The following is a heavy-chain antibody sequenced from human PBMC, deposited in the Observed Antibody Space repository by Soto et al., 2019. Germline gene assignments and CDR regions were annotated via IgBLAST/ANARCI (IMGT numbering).Heavy chain of an antibody. CDR2: INPNSGDT. Sequence: ASVKVSCKASGYTFTGYYMHWVRQVPGQGLEWMGWINPNSGDTKYVQEFQGRVTMTRDTSISTAYMELSRLRSDDTAVYYCASFLCSSSCYLFYGMDVWGQGTTVTVSS. V-gene: IGHV1-2*02. D-gene: IGHD2-2*01. J-gene: IGHJ6*02. CDR3: ASFLCSSSCYLFYGMDV. CDR1: GYTFTGYY.